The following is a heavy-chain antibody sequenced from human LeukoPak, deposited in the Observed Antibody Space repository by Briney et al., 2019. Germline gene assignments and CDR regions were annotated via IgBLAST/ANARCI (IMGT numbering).Heavy chain of an antibody. V-gene: IGHV3-74*01. CDR3: ARDQRFGEFLPFDP. Sequence: GGSLRPSCAASGFTFSSYWMHWVRQAPGKGLVWVSRINSDGSSTSYADSVKGRFTISRDNAKNTLYLQMNSLRAEDTAVYYCARDQRFGEFLPFDPWGQGTLVTVSS. CDR1: GFTFSSYW. D-gene: IGHD3-10*01. CDR2: INSDGSST. J-gene: IGHJ5*02.